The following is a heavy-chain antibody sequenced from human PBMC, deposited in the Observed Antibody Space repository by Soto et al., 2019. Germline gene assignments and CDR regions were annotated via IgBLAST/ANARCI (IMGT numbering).Heavy chain of an antibody. D-gene: IGHD3-9*01. Sequence: ASVKVSCKVSGYTLTELSMHWVRQAPGKGLEWMGGFDPEDGETIYAQKFQGRVTMTEDTSTDTAYMELSSLRSEDTAVYYCATDRRRVARKRLHYDILTGYYIPYYFDYWGQGTLVTVSS. J-gene: IGHJ4*02. CDR3: ATDRRRVARKRLHYDILTGYYIPYYFDY. CDR2: FDPEDGET. V-gene: IGHV1-24*01. CDR1: GYTLTELS.